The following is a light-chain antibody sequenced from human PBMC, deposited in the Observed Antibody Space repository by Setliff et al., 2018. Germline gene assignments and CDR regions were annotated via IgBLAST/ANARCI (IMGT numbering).Light chain of an antibody. V-gene: IGLV1-40*01. J-gene: IGLJ1*01. CDR2: NDN. CDR3: QSYDNSLSGSGL. Sequence: QSALTQPPSVSGAPGQRVTISCTGSRSNIGAGYGVHWYQQFPGTAPKLLIYNDNNRPSGVPDRFSGSKSGTSASLAITGPQAEDEADYFCQSYDNSLSGSGLFGTGTKVTVL. CDR1: RSNIGAGYG.